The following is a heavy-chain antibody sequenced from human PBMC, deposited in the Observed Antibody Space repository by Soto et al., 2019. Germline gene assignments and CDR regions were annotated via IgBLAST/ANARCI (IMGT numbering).Heavy chain of an antibody. D-gene: IGHD3-22*01. CDR2: IYTSGST. Sequence: QVQLQESGPGLVKPSETLSLTCTVSGGSVSSGSYYWSWIRQPPGKGLEWIGRIYTSGSTNYNPSLKSRVTMSVDTSKNQFSLKLSSVTAADTAVYYCAREGYYDSSGYYYVVDYWGQGTLVTVSS. V-gene: IGHV4-61*01. J-gene: IGHJ4*02. CDR1: GGSVSSGSYY. CDR3: AREGYYDSSGYYYVVDY.